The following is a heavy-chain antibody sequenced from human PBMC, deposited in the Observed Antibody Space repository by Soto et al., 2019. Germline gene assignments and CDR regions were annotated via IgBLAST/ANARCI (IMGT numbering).Heavy chain of an antibody. J-gene: IGHJ4*02. D-gene: IGHD6-25*01. Sequence: PGESLKISWKVSGYTFTAFWLGWERQMPGKGLEWMANIHPLDSETNYGPSFQGQVTISADKSITTAFLHWSNLKASDTGIYFCAKLGFPGAIYFDSWGQGSLVTVSS. CDR1: GYTFTAFW. CDR2: IHPLDSET. V-gene: IGHV5-51*01. CDR3: AKLGFPGAIYFDS.